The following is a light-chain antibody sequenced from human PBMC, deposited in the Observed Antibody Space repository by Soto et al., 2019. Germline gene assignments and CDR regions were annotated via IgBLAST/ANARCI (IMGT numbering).Light chain of an antibody. CDR3: ISYTDRQSYL. CDR1: SSDIGSYDH. Sequence: QSVLAQPASVSGSPGQSITISGSGTSSDIGSYDHVAWYQQFPGKSPKLIIYAVSDRPSGVSDHFSGSKSGISASLTISGLQTEDEADYYCISYTDRQSYLFGTGTKVTVL. V-gene: IGLV2-14*03. CDR2: AVS. J-gene: IGLJ1*01.